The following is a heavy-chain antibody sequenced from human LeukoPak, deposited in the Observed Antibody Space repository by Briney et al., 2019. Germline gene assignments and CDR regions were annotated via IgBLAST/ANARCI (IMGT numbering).Heavy chain of an antibody. D-gene: IGHD2-2*01. V-gene: IGHV7-4-1*02. CDR3: AREGPAANLVNFDY. CDR2: IDTNTGNP. Sequence: GASVKVSCKASGYTFTSYAMNWVRQAPGQGLEWMGWIDTNTGNPTYAQGFTGRFVFSLDTSVSTAYLQISSLKAEDTAVYYCAREGPAANLVNFDYWGQGTLVTVSS. J-gene: IGHJ4*02. CDR1: GYTFTSYA.